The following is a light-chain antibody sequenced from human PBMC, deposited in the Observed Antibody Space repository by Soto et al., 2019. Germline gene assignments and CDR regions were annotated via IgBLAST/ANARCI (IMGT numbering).Light chain of an antibody. CDR3: QKLNSYPLN. CDR2: ATS. J-gene: IGKJ4*01. CDR1: QSVDSTY. V-gene: IGKV3D-20*02. Sequence: EIVLTQSPVTLSLSPGEIAALSCSASQSVDSTYLAWYQQKPDQSPRLLIYATSTRAAGIPDRFSGSGSGTGFTLTISSLQPEDFATYYCQKLNSYPLNFGGGTKVDIK.